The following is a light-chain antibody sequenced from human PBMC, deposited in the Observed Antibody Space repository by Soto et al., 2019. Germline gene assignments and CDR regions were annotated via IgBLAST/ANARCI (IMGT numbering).Light chain of an antibody. V-gene: IGLV1-40*01. CDR1: NSNIGAGYD. J-gene: IGLJ3*02. CDR2: GNS. CDR3: QSYDSSLSGWV. Sequence: QSVLTQPPSVSGAPGQRVTISCTGSNSNIGAGYDVHWYQQLPGTAPKLLIYGNSNRPSGVPDRFSGSKSGTSASLAITGLQAEDEADYHCQSYDSSLSGWVFGGGTKVTVL.